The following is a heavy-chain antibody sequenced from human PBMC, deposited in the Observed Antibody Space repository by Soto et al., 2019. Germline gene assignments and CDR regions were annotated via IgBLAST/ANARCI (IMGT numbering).Heavy chain of an antibody. CDR1: GFTFSSYS. D-gene: IGHD2-21*01. J-gene: IGHJ6*02. V-gene: IGHV3-21*01. Sequence: EVQLVESGGGLVKPGGSLRLSCAASGFTFSSYSMNWVRQAPGKGLEWVSSIISSSSYIYYADSVKGRFTISRDNAKNSLYLQMNSLRAEDTAVYYCARYSPTRRYYYYYGMDVWGQGTTVTVSS. CDR3: ARYSPTRRYYYYYGMDV. CDR2: IISSSSYI.